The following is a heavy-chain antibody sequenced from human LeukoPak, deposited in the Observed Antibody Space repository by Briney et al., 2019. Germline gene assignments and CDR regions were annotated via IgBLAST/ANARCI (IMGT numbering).Heavy chain of an antibody. J-gene: IGHJ5*02. V-gene: IGHV3-21*01. CDR2: ISTTSSYI. CDR1: GFTFSSYN. D-gene: IGHD2-15*01. Sequence: GGSLRLSCAASGFTFSSYNMNWVRQAPGKGLDWVSSISTTSSYISYTDSVKGRFTISRDNAKNSLYVQMNSLRVEDTAVYYCARTPRPSGPFDPWGQGTLVTVSS. CDR3: ARTPRPSGPFDP.